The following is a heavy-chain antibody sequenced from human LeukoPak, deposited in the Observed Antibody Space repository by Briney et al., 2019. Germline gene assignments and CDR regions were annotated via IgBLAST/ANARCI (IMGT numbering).Heavy chain of an antibody. CDR3: AKNAWYCLDY. Sequence: PSETLSPTCTVSGDSISNNIWWSWVRQPPGKGLEWIGEIFHSGSTNYNPSLKSRVTISLDKSKDQVALRVDSLTAADTAVYYCAKNAWYCLDYWGQGTLVTVSS. V-gene: IGHV4-4*02. CDR2: IFHSGST. J-gene: IGHJ4*02. CDR1: GDSISNNIW. D-gene: IGHD6-13*01.